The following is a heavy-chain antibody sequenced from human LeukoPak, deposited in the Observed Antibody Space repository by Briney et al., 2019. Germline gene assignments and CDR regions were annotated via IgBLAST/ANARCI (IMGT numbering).Heavy chain of an antibody. Sequence: PGRPLRLSCAASGFTFSSYAMHWVRQAPGKGLEWVANIKQDGSKKSYVDSVKGRFTISRDNAKNSLYLQMNSLRAEDTAIYYCTRVGYIDEGIDYWGQGTLVTVSS. V-gene: IGHV3-7*04. J-gene: IGHJ4*02. D-gene: IGHD5-24*01. CDR3: TRVGYIDEGIDY. CDR2: IKQDGSKK. CDR1: GFTFSSYA.